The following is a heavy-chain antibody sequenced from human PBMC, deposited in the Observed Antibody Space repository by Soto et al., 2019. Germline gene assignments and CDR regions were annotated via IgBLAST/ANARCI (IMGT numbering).Heavy chain of an antibody. CDR2: IYYSGST. D-gene: IGHD5-12*01. V-gene: IGHV4-31*03. J-gene: IGHJ4*02. Sequence: ALETLSLTCTVSGGSISSGGYYWSWIRQHPGRGLEWIGYIYYSGSTYYNPSLKSRVTISVDTSKNQFSLKLSSVTAADTAVYYCARDLKGRRWLQSGFDYWGQGTLVTVSS. CDR3: ARDLKGRRWLQSGFDY. CDR1: GGSISSGGYY.